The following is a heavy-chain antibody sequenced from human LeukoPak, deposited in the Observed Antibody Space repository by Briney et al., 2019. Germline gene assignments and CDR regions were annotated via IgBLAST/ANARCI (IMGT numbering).Heavy chain of an antibody. CDR1: GFTFSSYS. CDR2: ISTSSSTI. CDR3: ARASYCSSTSCYLPSDY. D-gene: IGHD2-2*01. V-gene: IGHV3-48*02. J-gene: IGHJ4*02. Sequence: GGSLRLSCAASGFTFSSYSMNWVRQAPGKGLEWVSYISTSSSTIYYADSVKGRFTISRDNAKNSLYLQMNSLRDEDTAVYYCARASYCSSTSCYLPSDYWGQGTLVTVSS.